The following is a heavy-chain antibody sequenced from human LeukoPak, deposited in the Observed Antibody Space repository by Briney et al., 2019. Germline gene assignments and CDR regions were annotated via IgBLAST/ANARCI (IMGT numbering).Heavy chain of an antibody. CDR3: ARDQHGSGNYKCYFDY. Sequence: GGSLRLSCAASGFTFSSYEMNWVRQAPGKGLEWISYISSSSSTIYYADSVKGRFTISRDNAKNSLYLQMNSLRVEDTAVYYCARDQHGSGNYKCYFDYRGQGTLVTVSS. CDR1: GFTFSSYE. V-gene: IGHV3-48*03. J-gene: IGHJ4*02. CDR2: ISSSSSTI. D-gene: IGHD3-10*01.